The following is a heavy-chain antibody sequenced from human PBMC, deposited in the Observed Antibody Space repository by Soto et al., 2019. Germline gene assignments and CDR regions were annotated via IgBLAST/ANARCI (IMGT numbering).Heavy chain of an antibody. J-gene: IGHJ5*02. V-gene: IGHV3-11*06. CDR3: ARGLRLGELSS. CDR2: ISSSSSYT. D-gene: IGHD3-16*02. Sequence: QVQLVESGGGLVKPGGSLRLSCATSGFTFSDYYMSWIRQAPGKGLEWVSYISSSSSYTNYADSVKGRFTISRDNAKNSLYLQMNSLRAEDTAVYYCARGLRLGELSSWGQGTLVTVSS. CDR1: GFTFSDYY.